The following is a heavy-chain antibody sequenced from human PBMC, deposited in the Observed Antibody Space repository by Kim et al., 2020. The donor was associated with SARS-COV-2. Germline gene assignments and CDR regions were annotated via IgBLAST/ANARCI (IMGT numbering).Heavy chain of an antibody. CDR1: GGSISSYY. V-gene: IGHV4-59*08. Sequence: SETLSLTCTVSGGSISSYYWSWIRQPPGKGLEWIGYIYYSGSTNYNPSLKSRVTISVDTSKNQFSLKLSSVTAADTAVYYCARLTYDSSGSRNYYYYGMDVWGQGTTVTVSS. D-gene: IGHD3-22*01. CDR3: ARLTYDSSGSRNYYYYGMDV. J-gene: IGHJ6*02. CDR2: IYYSGST.